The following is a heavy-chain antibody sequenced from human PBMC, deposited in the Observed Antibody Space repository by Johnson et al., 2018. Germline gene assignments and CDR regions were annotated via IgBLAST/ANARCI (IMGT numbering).Heavy chain of an antibody. CDR3: VRGTRLDAFDI. Sequence: QVELQESGPGLVEPSETLSLTCTVSGGSISSYYWSWIRQPPGKGLEWIGYIYYSGTTNYNPPLESRVTISIDTSKTQFSLKLSSVTAADTAVYYCVRGTRLDAFDIWGQGTMVTVSS. D-gene: IGHD1-14*01. CDR1: GGSISSYY. J-gene: IGHJ3*02. CDR2: IYYSGTT. V-gene: IGHV4-59*01.